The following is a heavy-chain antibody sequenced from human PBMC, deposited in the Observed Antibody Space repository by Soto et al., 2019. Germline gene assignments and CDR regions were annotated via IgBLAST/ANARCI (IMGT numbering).Heavy chain of an antibody. CDR3: ARDYAGYCSSTSCLNWFDP. V-gene: IGHV1-18*01. CDR1: GGTLSSYA. CDR2: ISAYNGNT. Sequence: ASVKVSCKASGGTLSSYAISWVRQAPGQGLEWMGWISAYNGNTNYAQKLQGRVTMTTDTSTSTAYMELRSLRSDDTAVYYCARDYAGYCSSTSCLNWFDPWGQGTLVTVSS. D-gene: IGHD2-2*01. J-gene: IGHJ5*02.